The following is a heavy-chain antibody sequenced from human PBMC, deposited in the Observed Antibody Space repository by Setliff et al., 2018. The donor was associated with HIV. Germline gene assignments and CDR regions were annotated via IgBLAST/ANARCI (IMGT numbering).Heavy chain of an antibody. J-gene: IGHJ3*02. CDR3: ARHKDSDYVWGSYRPDGFDI. CDR1: GGSSSSSSFY. V-gene: IGHV4-39*01. D-gene: IGHD3-16*02. Sequence: SETLSLTCTVSGGSSSSSSFYWGWIRQPPGKGLEWIGNIYRSGSTYYNPSLRSRVTISVDTSKNQFYLNLNSVTDADAALYYCARHKDSDYVWGSYRPDGFDIWGQGATVTVSS. CDR2: IYRSGST.